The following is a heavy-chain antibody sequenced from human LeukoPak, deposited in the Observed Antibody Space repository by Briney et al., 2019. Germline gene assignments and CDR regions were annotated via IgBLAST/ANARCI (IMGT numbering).Heavy chain of an antibody. V-gene: IGHV3-30*02. CDR2: IQYDGNNK. CDR3: AKDLYRGSYYLDY. CDR1: AFSFSNYG. D-gene: IGHD6-6*01. Sequence: GGSLRLSCAASAFSFSNYGMHWVRQAPGKGLEWVAFIQYDGNNKYYEDSVKGRFTVSRDNAKNTLSLQMNSLRGEDTAAYYCAKDLYRGSYYLDYWGQGTLVTVSS. J-gene: IGHJ4*02.